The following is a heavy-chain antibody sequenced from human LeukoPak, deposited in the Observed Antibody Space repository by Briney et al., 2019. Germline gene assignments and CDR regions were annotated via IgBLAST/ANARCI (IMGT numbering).Heavy chain of an antibody. V-gene: IGHV1-24*01. D-gene: IGHD2-2*03. J-gene: IGHJ6*04. CDR3: ATDSGYCSSTSCPSGMDV. CDR2: FDPEDGET. Sequence: PRASVKVSCKVSGYTLTELSMHWVRQAPGKGLEWMGGFDPEDGETIYAQKFQGRVTMTEDTSTDTAYMELSSLRSEDTAVYYCATDSGYCSSTSCPSGMDVWGKGTTVTVSS. CDR1: GYTLTELS.